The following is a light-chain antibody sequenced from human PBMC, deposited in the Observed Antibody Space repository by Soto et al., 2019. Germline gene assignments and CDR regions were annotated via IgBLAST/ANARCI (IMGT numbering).Light chain of an antibody. CDR1: SSDVGKYDY. V-gene: IGLV2-8*01. Sequence: QSALTQPPSASGSPGQSVTISCPGTSSDVGKYDYVSWFQHHPGKAPKLIIDEVSKRPSGVPDRFSGSKSGSTASLTVSGTQADDEADYYCNSYVAGSDVFGTGTKVTV. J-gene: IGLJ1*01. CDR3: NSYVAGSDV. CDR2: EVS.